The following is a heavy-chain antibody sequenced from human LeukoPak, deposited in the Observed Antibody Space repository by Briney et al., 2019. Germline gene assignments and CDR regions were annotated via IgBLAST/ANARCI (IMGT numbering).Heavy chain of an antibody. V-gene: IGHV4-59*01. CDR2: IYNSGST. J-gene: IGHJ4*02. Sequence: PSETLSLTCTVSGGSISSYYWNWIRQAPGKGLEWIGYIYNSGSTNYNPSLKSRVTISVDTSKTQFSLRLRSAPAADTAMYYCARSLFRNSNAWPQVHWGQGTLVTVSS. CDR3: ARSLFRNSNAWPQVH. CDR1: GGSISSYY. D-gene: IGHD6-19*01.